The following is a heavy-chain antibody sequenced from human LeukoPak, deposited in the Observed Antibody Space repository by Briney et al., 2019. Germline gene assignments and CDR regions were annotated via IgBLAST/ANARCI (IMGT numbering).Heavy chain of an antibody. Sequence: GGSLRLSCAASGFTFSSYSMNWVRQAPGKGLEWVSYISSLSGTIYYADSVKGRFTISRDNSKNTLYLQMNSLRAEDTAVYYCARRSGIAVAGAFDYWGQGTLVTVSS. CDR1: GFTFSSYS. CDR3: ARRSGIAVAGAFDY. D-gene: IGHD6-19*01. J-gene: IGHJ4*02. CDR2: ISSLSGTI. V-gene: IGHV3-48*01.